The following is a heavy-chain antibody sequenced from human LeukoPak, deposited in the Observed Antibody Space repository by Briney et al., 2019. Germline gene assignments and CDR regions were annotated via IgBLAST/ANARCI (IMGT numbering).Heavy chain of an antibody. V-gene: IGHV1-69*05. CDR1: GSTFSSYA. J-gene: IGHJ6*03. CDR3: ARDQGGGIPAAVDYYYYMDV. CDR2: IIPIFGTA. Sequence: SVKVSCKASGSTFSSYAISWVRQAPGQGLEWMGGIIPIFGTANYAQKFQGRVTITTDESTSTAYMELSSLRSEDTAVYYCARDQGGGIPAAVDYYYYMDVWGKGTTVTVSS. D-gene: IGHD2-2*01.